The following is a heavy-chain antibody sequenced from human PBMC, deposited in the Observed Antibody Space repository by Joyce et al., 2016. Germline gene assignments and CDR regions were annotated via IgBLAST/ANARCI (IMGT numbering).Heavy chain of an antibody. CDR1: GDSISSSS. CDR2: ISNSGST. CDR3: ARIMTAVTTIGFDF. V-gene: IGHV4-59*08. J-gene: IGHJ3*01. Sequence: QVQLLESGPGLVKPSETLSLICTVSGDSISSSSWSWIRQPPGKGLEWIGYISNSGSTNYNTSLKSRVTISGDTSKNQFSLKLSSVTAADTAVYYCARIMTAVTTIGFDFWGQGTPVTVSS. D-gene: IGHD4-17*01.